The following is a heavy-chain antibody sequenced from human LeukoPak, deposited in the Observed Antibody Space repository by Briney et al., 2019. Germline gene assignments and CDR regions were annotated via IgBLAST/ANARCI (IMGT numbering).Heavy chain of an antibody. V-gene: IGHV1-8*01. D-gene: IGHD6-19*01. Sequence: GASVTVSFKSSVYTFTIYDINWVRQATGQGLEWMGWMNPNSGNTGYAQKFQGRVTMTRNTSISTAYMELSSLRSGDTAVYYCARGLLAVAGTGVDYWGQGTLVTVSS. CDR3: ARGLLAVAGTGVDY. CDR1: VYTFTIYD. J-gene: IGHJ4*02. CDR2: MNPNSGNT.